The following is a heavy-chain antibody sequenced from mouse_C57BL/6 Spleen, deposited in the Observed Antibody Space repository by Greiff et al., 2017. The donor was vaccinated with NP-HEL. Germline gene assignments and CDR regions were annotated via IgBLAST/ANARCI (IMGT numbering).Heavy chain of an antibody. CDR3: ARLDQYYFDY. V-gene: IGHV1-61*01. J-gene: IGHJ2*01. CDR2: IYPSDSET. CDR1: GYTFTSYW. Sequence: QVQLQQPGAELVRPGSSVKLSCKASGYTFTSYWMDWVKQRPGQGLEWIGNIYPSDSETHYNQKFKDKATLTVDKSSSTAYMQLSSLTSEDSAVYYCARLDQYYFDYWGQGTTLTVSS.